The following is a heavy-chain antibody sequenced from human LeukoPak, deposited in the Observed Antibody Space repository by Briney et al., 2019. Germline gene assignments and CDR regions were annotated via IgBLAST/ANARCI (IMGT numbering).Heavy chain of an antibody. CDR1: GGSISSYY. CDR3: ARDRCSSTSCYPDY. V-gene: IGHV4-59*12. CDR2: IYYSGST. Sequence: SETLSLTCTVSGGSISSYYWSWIRQPPGKGLEWIGYIYYSGSTNYNPSLKSRVTISVDTSKNQFSLKLSSVTAADTAVYYCARDRCSSTSCYPDYWGQGTLVTVSS. J-gene: IGHJ4*02. D-gene: IGHD2-2*01.